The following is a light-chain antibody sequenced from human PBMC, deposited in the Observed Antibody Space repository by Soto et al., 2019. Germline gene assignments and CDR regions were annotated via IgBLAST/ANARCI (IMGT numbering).Light chain of an antibody. V-gene: IGKV1-39*01. CDR1: QSISNY. CDR3: QQSYSIPYT. Sequence: DIQMTQSPSSLSASVGDRVTITCRASQSISNYLNWSQQKPGKAPKLLIYNASSLQSGVPSRFSGSGSGTDFTLTISSLQPEDFATYFCQQSYSIPYTFGQGTKLENK. J-gene: IGKJ2*01. CDR2: NAS.